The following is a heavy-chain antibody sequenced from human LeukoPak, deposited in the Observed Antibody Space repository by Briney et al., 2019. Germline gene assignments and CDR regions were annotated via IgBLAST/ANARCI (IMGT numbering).Heavy chain of an antibody. CDR1: GYTFTSYG. V-gene: IGHV1-18*01. Sequence: ASVKVSCKASGYTFTSYGISWVRQAPGQGLEWMGWISAYNGNTNYAQKLQGRVAMTTDTSTSTAYMELRSLRSDDTAVYYCARDWGIAAAGSVGYWGQGTLVTVSS. CDR2: ISAYNGNT. J-gene: IGHJ4*02. D-gene: IGHD6-13*01. CDR3: ARDWGIAAAGSVGY.